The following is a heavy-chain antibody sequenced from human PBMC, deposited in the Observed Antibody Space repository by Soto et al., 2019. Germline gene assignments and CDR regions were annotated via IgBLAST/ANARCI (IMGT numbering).Heavy chain of an antibody. J-gene: IGHJ4*02. CDR2: INPSGGST. CDR1: GYAFTSYY. V-gene: IGHV1-46*01. D-gene: IGHD4-17*01. Sequence: ASVKVSCKASGYAFTSYYIHWVRQAPGQGLEWMGLINPSGGSTNYAQKLQGRVTMTRDTSTSAVYIELSSLRSEDTAVYYCARAQFLTVTSDFDYWGQGTLVTVSS. CDR3: ARAQFLTVTSDFDY.